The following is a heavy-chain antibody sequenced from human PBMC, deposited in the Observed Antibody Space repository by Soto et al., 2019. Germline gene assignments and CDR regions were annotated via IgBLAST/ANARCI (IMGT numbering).Heavy chain of an antibody. J-gene: IGHJ4*02. D-gene: IGHD5-18*01. CDR3: ARDSLQLWLRGFFDY. CDR2: ISYDGSNK. Sequence: GGSLRLSCAASGFTFSSYAMHWVRQAPGKGLEWVAVISYDGSNKYYADSVKGRFTISRDNSKNTLYLQMNSLRAEDTAVYYCARDSLQLWLRGFFDYWGQGTLVTVSS. V-gene: IGHV3-30-3*01. CDR1: GFTFSSYA.